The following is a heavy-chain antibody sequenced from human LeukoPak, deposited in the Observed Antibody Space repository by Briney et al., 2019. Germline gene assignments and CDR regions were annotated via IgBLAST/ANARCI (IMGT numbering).Heavy chain of an antibody. Sequence: GGSLRLFCAASGFNYSSYTMNWVRQAPGMGLEWLSYISASRDITYYADSVKGRFTISRDNAKNSLYLHMNSLRAEDTAVYYCARREYSGTYFDWFDPWGQGTLVTVSS. V-gene: IGHV3-48*04. CDR2: ISASRDIT. CDR1: GFNYSSYT. J-gene: IGHJ5*02. CDR3: ARREYSGTYFDWFDP. D-gene: IGHD1-26*01.